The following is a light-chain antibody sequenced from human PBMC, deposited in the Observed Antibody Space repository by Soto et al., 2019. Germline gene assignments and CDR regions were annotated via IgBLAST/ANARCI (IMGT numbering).Light chain of an antibody. CDR3: SSYTSSSTLGV. V-gene: IGLV2-14*01. Sequence: QSALTQPVSVSGSPGQSITIFCTGTTSDVGGYNYVSWYQQHPGKAPKLMISEVSNRPSGVSNRFSGSKSGNTASLTISGLQAEDEADYYCSSYTSSSTLGVFGGGTKLTVL. CDR2: EVS. J-gene: IGLJ2*01. CDR1: TSDVGGYNY.